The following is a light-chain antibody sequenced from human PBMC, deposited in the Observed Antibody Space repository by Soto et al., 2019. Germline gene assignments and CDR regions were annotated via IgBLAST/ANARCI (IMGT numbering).Light chain of an antibody. CDR3: QHYGDSPPFT. CDR2: GTS. V-gene: IGKV3-20*01. Sequence: EVVLTQSPATLSFFPGERATLSCRTSQSISSTYLAWYQQKPGQALRLLMSGTSRRATGIPDRFSGSGSGTDFTLSISRLEPEDFAVYYCQHYGDSPPFTFGPGTKVDVK. J-gene: IGKJ3*01. CDR1: QSISSTY.